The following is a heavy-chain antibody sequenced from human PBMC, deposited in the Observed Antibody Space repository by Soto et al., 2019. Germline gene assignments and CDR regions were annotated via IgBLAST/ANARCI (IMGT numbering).Heavy chain of an antibody. D-gene: IGHD6-19*01. CDR3: ARRADYFDY. CDR1: GGFISSYY. J-gene: IGHJ4*02. CDR2: IYYSGST. Sequence: QVQLQESGPGLVKPSETLSLTCTYSGGFISSYYWSWIRQPPGKGLEWIGYIYYSGSTNCNPSLKSRVTIAVDTSKNQFSLKLSSVTAAYTSVYYCARRADYFDYWVQGSLVTVSA. V-gene: IGHV4-59*01.